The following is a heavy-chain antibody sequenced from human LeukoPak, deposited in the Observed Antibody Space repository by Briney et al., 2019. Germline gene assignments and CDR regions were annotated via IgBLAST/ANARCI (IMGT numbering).Heavy chain of an antibody. D-gene: IGHD2-2*01. CDR1: GFTFSRCTM. Sequence: GSLRLSCAASGFTFSRCTMNWVRQPPGKGLEWIGSIYYSGSTYYNPSLKSRVTISVDTSKNQFSLKLSSVTAADTAVYYCARVTGRRYCSSTSCYLEPWFDPWGQGTLVTVSS. CDR2: IYYSGST. CDR3: ARVTGRRYCSSTSCYLEPWFDP. V-gene: IGHV4-39*07. J-gene: IGHJ5*02.